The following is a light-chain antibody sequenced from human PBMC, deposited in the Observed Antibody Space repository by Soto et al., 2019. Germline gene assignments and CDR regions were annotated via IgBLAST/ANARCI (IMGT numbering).Light chain of an antibody. CDR3: QKYGSSSWK. CDR1: QSVSSSY. V-gene: IGKV3-20*01. J-gene: IGKJ1*01. CDR2: GAS. Sequence: EIVLTQSPGTLSLSPGERATLSCRAIQSVSSSYLAWYQQKPGQAPRLLIYGASSRATGIPDRFSGSGSGTAFTLTISRLDPEDFAVYYCQKYGSSSWKFGQGTKVDIK.